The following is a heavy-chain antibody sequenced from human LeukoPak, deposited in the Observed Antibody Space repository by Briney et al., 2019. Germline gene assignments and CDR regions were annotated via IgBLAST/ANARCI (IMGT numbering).Heavy chain of an antibody. CDR3: ARESSSSSGSDY. J-gene: IGHJ4*02. D-gene: IGHD6-6*01. Sequence: GGSLRLSCAASGFNFSSYWIHWVRQAPGKGLVWVSRINSDGSSTSYADSVKGRFTISRDNAKNTLYLQMNSLRAEDTAVYYCARESSSSSGSDYWGQGTLVTVSS. V-gene: IGHV3-74*01. CDR1: GFNFSSYW. CDR2: INSDGSST.